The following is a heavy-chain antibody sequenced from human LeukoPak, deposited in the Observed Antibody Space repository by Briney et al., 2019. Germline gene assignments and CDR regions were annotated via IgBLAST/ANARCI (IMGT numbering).Heavy chain of an antibody. CDR3: AREDSGGDCWFDP. CDR1: GVSISSYC. Sequence: SETLSLTCTASGVSISSYCLSWVRQPPGKGLEWIEYIYYSGSTNYNPSLKSRVTISVDTSKNQFSLKLSSVTAADTAVYYCAREDSGGDCWFDPWGQGTLVTVSS. J-gene: IGHJ5*02. D-gene: IGHD2-21*02. CDR2: IYYSGST. V-gene: IGHV4-59*01.